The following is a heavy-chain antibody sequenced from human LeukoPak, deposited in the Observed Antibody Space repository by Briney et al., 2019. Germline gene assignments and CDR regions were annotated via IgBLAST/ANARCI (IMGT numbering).Heavy chain of an antibody. CDR2: IYYSGST. Sequence: SETLSLTCTVSGGSISSYYWSWIRQPPGKGLEWIGYIYYSGSTNYNPSLKSRVTISVDTSKNQFSLKLSSVTAAGTAVYYCARWEGDYFDYWGQGTLVTVSS. J-gene: IGHJ4*02. D-gene: IGHD1-26*01. V-gene: IGHV4-59*01. CDR3: ARWEGDYFDY. CDR1: GGSISSYY.